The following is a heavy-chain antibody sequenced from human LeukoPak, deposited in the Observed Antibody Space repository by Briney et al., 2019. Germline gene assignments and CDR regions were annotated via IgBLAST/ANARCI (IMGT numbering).Heavy chain of an antibody. CDR2: ISGSGGST. V-gene: IGHV3-23*01. CDR3: AKGPTAAMVSY. D-gene: IGHD2-2*01. CDR1: GFTFSSYA. J-gene: IGHJ4*02. Sequence: GGSLRLSCAAPGFTFSSYAMSWVRQAPGKGLEWVSAISGSGGSTYYADSVKGRFTISRDNSKNTLYLQMNSLRAEDTAVYYCAKGPTAAMVSYWGQGTLVTASS.